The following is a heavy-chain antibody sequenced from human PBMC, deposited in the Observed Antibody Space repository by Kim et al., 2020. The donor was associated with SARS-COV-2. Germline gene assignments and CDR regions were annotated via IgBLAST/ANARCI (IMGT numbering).Heavy chain of an antibody. J-gene: IGHJ4*02. CDR3: AREMSYDGGNFDY. V-gene: IGHV4-39*02. Sequence: YNPSLKSRVTISVDTSKNQFSLKLSSVTAADTAVYYCAREMSYDGGNFDYWGQGTLVTVSS. D-gene: IGHD2-15*01.